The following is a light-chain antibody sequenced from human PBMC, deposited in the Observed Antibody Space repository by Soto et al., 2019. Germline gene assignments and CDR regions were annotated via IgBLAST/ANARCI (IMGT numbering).Light chain of an antibody. CDR1: SSDVGGYNY. V-gene: IGLV2-14*03. CDR3: SSYRTSNTRQIV. Sequence: QSALTQPASVSGSPGQSITISCTGTSSDVGGYNYVSWYQHHPGKAPKLMIYDVSNRPSGVSNRFSGSKSGNTASLSISGLQPEDEADYYCSSYRTSNTRQIVCGTGIKLTVL. J-gene: IGLJ1*01. CDR2: DVS.